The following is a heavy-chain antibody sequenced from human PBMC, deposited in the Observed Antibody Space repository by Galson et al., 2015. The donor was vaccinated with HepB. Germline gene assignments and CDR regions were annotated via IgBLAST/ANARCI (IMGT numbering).Heavy chain of an antibody. CDR1: GYTFTSYA. V-gene: IGHV1-3*01. CDR3: ARDPKVVAASGIFDY. J-gene: IGHJ4*02. CDR2: INAGNGNT. Sequence: SVKVSCKASGYTFTSYAMHWVRQAPGQRLEWMGWINAGNGNTKYSQKFQGRVTITRDTSASTAYMELSSLRSEDTAVYYCARDPKVVAASGIFDYWGQGTLVTVSS. D-gene: IGHD2-15*01.